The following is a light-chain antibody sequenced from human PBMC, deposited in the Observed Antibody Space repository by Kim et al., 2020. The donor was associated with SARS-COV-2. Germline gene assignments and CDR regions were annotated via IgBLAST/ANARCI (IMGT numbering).Light chain of an antibody. CDR3: QQYSSSPAT. CDR2: GAS. V-gene: IGKV3-20*01. J-gene: IGKJ1*01. CDR1: QSVSSNY. Sequence: SPGERATISCWASQSVSSNYLAWYQQKPGQAPRLLIYGASSRATGIPDRFSGSGSGTDFTLTITRLEPEDFAVYYCQQYSSSPATFGQGTKVDIK.